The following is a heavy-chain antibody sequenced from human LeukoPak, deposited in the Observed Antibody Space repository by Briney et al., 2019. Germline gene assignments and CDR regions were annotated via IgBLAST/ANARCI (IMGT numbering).Heavy chain of an antibody. Sequence: GGSLRLSCAASGFTFSDYYMSWIRQAPGKGLEWVSYTSSSSSYTNYADSVKGRFTISRDNAKNSLYLQMNSLRAEDTAVYYCARARGYSGYEIWGRGYFDYWGQGTLVTVSS. J-gene: IGHJ4*02. CDR2: TSSSSSYT. D-gene: IGHD5-12*01. CDR1: GFTFSDYY. CDR3: ARARGYSGYEIWGRGYFDY. V-gene: IGHV3-11*06.